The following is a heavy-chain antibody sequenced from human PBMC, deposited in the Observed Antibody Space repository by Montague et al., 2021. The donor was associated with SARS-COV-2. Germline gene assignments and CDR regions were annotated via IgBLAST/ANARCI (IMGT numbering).Heavy chain of an antibody. J-gene: IGHJ6*03. Sequence: SETLSLTCTLSGGSISSYYWSWIRQPPGKGLEWIGYIYYSGSTNYNPSLKSRVTISVDTSKNQFSLKLSSVTAADTAVYYCARDSRTDFDRLFPDSGSYYYYMDVWGKGTTVTVSS. D-gene: IGHD3-9*01. V-gene: IGHV4-59*01. CDR1: GGSISSYY. CDR3: ARDSRTDFDRLFPDSGSYYYYMDV. CDR2: IYYSGST.